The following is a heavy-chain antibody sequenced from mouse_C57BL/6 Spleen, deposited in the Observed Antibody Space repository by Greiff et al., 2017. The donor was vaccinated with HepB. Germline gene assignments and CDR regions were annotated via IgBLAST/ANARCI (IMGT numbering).Heavy chain of an antibody. CDR1: GYTFTSYW. V-gene: IGHV1-52*01. D-gene: IGHD3-2*02. J-gene: IGHJ2*01. CDR2: IDPSDSET. Sequence: QVQLQQPGAELVRPGSSVKLSCKASGYTFTSYWMHWVKQRPIQGLEWIGNIDPSDSETHYNQKFKDKATLTVDKSSSTAYMQLSSLTSEDSAVYYCARSGQLRLVFGYWGQGTTLTVSS. CDR3: ARSGQLRLVFGY.